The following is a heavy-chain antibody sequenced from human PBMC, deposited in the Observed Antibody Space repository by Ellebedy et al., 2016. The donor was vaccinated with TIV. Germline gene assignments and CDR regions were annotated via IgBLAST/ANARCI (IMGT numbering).Heavy chain of an antibody. V-gene: IGHV3-21*01. CDR1: GFTFSAYS. J-gene: IGHJ5*01. CDR3: ARDLRGAARGDS. D-gene: IGHD6-6*01. Sequence: PGGSLRLSCVASGFTFSAYSMNRVRQAPGKGLEWVSSIDDDSSDLFYTDSVKGRFTISRDNAKNSLYLQMSSLRAEDTAVYYCARDLRGAARGDSWGQGTLVTVSS. CDR2: IDDDSSDL.